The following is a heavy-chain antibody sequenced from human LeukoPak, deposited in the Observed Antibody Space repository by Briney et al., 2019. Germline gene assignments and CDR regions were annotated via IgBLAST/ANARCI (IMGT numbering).Heavy chain of an antibody. V-gene: IGHV1-18*01. CDR1: GYTLTSYG. Sequence: GASVNVSRKASGYTLTSYGFSWVRQAPGQGLEWMGWISGCNGNTNYAQNLQGRVTMTIDTSTSTAYMELRSLRSDDTAVYYCARDPAFRGAQMEYWGQGTLVTVSS. D-gene: IGHD3-10*01. CDR3: ARDPAFRGAQMEY. J-gene: IGHJ4*02. CDR2: ISGCNGNT.